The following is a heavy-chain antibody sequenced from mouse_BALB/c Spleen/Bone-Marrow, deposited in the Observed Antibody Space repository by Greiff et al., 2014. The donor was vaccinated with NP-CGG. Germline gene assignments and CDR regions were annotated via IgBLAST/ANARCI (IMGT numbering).Heavy chain of an antibody. CDR3: TRRGDVYGSPGVYYAMDY. D-gene: IGHD1-1*01. CDR1: GYTFTSYW. CDR2: IYPGSGNT. V-gene: IGHV1S22*01. Sequence: LQESGSELVRPGASVKLSCKASGYTFTSYWMHWVKQRPGQGLEWIGNIYPGSGNTNYDEKFKNKATLTIDTSSSTAYMQLSSLTSEDSAVDYCTRRGDVYGSPGVYYAMDYWGQGTSVTVSS. J-gene: IGHJ4*01.